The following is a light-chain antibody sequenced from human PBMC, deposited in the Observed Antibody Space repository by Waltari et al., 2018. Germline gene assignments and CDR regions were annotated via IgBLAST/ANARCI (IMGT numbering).Light chain of an antibody. V-gene: IGKV1-9*01. CDR2: GAS. CDR1: QGANSY. Sequence: DIQLTQSPSFLSASVGDRVTITCRASQGANSYLAWFQQKPGKAPKVLVFGASTLQSGVPSRFSGSGSGTEFFLTISSLQPEDIATYYCQQYQSYPITFGGGTKVETK. CDR3: QQYQSYPIT. J-gene: IGKJ4*01.